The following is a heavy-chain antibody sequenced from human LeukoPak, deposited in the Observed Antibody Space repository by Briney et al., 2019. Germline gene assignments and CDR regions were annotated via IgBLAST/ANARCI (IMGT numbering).Heavy chain of an antibody. V-gene: IGHV4-38-2*02. CDR2: IYHSGGT. CDR3: ARDSGSSRGLSEYYYFDY. Sequence: SSETLSLSCTVSGYSLRRGYYWGWLRPPPGRGLEGIDSIYHSGGTYYNPSLKSRVTISVDTSKDQFSLKLTSVTATDTAVYYCARDSGSSRGLSEYYYFDYWGQGTLVTVSS. J-gene: IGHJ4*02. CDR1: GYSLRRGYY. D-gene: IGHD2-2*01.